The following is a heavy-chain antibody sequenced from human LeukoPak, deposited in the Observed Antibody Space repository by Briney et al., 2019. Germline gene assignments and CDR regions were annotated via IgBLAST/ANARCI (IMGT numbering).Heavy chain of an antibody. CDR3: ARGDSRDDAFDI. CDR2: IKPDGGET. V-gene: IGHV3-7*01. CDR1: GFTFSDYY. Sequence: GGSLRLSCAASGFTFSDYYMSWIRQAPGKGLEWVANIKPDGGETYYVDSVKGRFTISRDNAKSSLYLQMNSLRAEDTAVYYCARGDSRDDAFDIWGQGTMVTVSS. J-gene: IGHJ3*02. D-gene: IGHD5-18*01.